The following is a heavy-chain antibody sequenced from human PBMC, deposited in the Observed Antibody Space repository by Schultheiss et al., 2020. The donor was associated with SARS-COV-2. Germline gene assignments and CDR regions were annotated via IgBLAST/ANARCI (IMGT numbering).Heavy chain of an antibody. V-gene: IGHV4-61*05. CDR3: ARTNCSGGSCWLGWDYYYGMDV. Sequence: SETLSLTCTVSGGSISSSSYYWSWIRQPPGKGLEWIGYIYYSGSTNYNPSLKSRVTISVDTSKNQFSLKLSSVTAADTAVYYCARTNCSGGSCWLGWDYYYGMDVWGQGTTVTVSS. CDR2: IYYSGST. J-gene: IGHJ6*02. CDR1: GGSISSSSYY. D-gene: IGHD2-15*01.